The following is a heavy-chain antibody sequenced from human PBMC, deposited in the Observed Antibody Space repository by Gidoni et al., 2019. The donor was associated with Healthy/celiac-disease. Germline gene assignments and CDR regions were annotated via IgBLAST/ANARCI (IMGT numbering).Heavy chain of an antibody. CDR3: ARGRSSTEDAFDI. D-gene: IGHD2-2*01. Sequence: EVQLVESGGGLVQPGGSLRLSCAASGFTFSSYDMHWVRQATGKGLEWVSAIGTAGDTYYPGSVKGRFTISRENAKNSLYLQMNSLRAGDTAVYYCARGRSSTEDAFDIWGQGTMVTVSS. CDR2: IGTAGDT. CDR1: GFTFSSYD. J-gene: IGHJ3*02. V-gene: IGHV3-13*04.